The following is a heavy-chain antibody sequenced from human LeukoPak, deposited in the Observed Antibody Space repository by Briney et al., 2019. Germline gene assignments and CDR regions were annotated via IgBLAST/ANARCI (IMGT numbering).Heavy chain of an antibody. D-gene: IGHD3-10*01. J-gene: IGHJ4*02. CDR1: GGSISSSSYY. V-gene: IGHV4-39*07. Sequence: SETLSLTCTVSGGSISSSSYYWGWIRQPPGKGLEWIGSIYYSGSTYCNPSLKSRVTISVDTSKNQFSLKLSSVTAADTAVYYCARGRLGGSGSYYNVLDYWGQGTLVTVSS. CDR3: ARGRLGGSGSYYNVLDY. CDR2: IYYSGST.